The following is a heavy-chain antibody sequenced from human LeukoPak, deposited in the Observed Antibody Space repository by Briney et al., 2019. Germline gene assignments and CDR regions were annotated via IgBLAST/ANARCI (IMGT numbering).Heavy chain of an antibody. CDR2: IYSGGST. J-gene: IGHJ6*03. Sequence: GGSLRLSCAASGFTVSSNYMSWVRQAPGKGLEWVSVIYSGGSTYYADSVKGRFTISRDNSKNTLNLQMNSLRAEDTAVYYCARVYYGSGSLYYYYYYMDVWGKETTVTISS. CDR1: GFTVSSNY. V-gene: IGHV3-53*01. CDR3: ARVYYGSGSLYYYYYYMDV. D-gene: IGHD3-10*01.